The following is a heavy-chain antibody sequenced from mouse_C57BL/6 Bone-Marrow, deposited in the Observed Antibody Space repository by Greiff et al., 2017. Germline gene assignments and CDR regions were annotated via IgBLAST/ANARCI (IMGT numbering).Heavy chain of an antibody. CDR3: ARQGGYSYAMDY. J-gene: IGHJ4*01. V-gene: IGHV5-2*01. CDR1: EYEFPSHD. CDR2: INSEGGST. Sequence: EVKLMESGGGLVQPGESLKLSCESNEYEFPSHDMSWVRKTPEKRLELVAAINSEGGSTYYPDTMGRRFIISRDNTKKTLYLQMSSLRSEDTALYYCARQGGYSYAMDYWGQGTSVTVSS. D-gene: IGHD2-3*01.